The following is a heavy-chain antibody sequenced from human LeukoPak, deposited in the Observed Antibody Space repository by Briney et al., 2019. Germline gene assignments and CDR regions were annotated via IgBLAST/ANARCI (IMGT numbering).Heavy chain of an antibody. J-gene: IGHJ4*02. V-gene: IGHV4-34*01. CDR1: GGSFSGYY. CDR3: ARVAYSSSWFGWDFDY. CDR2: INHSGST. Sequence: SETLSLTCAVYGGSFSGYYWSWIRQPPGKGLEWIGEINHSGSTNYNPSLKSRVTISVDTSKNQFSLKLSSVTAADTAVYYCARVAYSSSWFGWDFDYWGQGTLVTVSS. D-gene: IGHD6-13*01.